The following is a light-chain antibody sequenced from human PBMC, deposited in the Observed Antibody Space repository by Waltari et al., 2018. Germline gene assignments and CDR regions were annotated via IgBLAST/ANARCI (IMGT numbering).Light chain of an antibody. CDR1: QSVVGGY. CDR2: DAS. CDR3: QQYATSPQT. Sequence: EIVLTQSPDTLSLSPGEGDTLSCRASQSVVGGYVAWYQQKPGQAPRLLIYDASSRATGIPDRFTGSGSGADVTLTISRLEPEDSGIYYCQQYATSPQTFGQGTKVEIK. V-gene: IGKV3-20*01. J-gene: IGKJ1*01.